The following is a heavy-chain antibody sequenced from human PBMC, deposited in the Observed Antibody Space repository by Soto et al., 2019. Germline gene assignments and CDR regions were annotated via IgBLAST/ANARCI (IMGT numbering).Heavy chain of an antibody. CDR2: MNGDGTYI. CDR1: GFTFGPWW. Sequence: EVQLVESGGALVQPGGSLRLSCAVSGFTFGPWWMHWVRQVPGKGLVWVSRMNGDGTYITYGDFAKGRFTISRDNAKNTLFLQMNSLRAEDTAVYYCVRENYFGLYRWGQGTLVTPSS. J-gene: IGHJ5*02. CDR3: VRENYFGLYR. V-gene: IGHV3-74*01. D-gene: IGHD1-7*01.